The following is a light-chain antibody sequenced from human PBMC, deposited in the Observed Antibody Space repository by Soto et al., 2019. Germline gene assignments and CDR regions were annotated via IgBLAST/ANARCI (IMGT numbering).Light chain of an antibody. J-gene: IGKJ1*01. V-gene: IGKV3-20*01. CDR3: QQYGSSLTWT. CDR2: GAS. Sequence: EIVMTQSPATLSVSPGERATLSCRASQSVSSNLAWYQQKPGQAPRLLIYGASSRATGIPDRFSGSGSGTDFTLTIGRLEPEDFAVYYCQQYGSSLTWTFGQGTKVDIK. CDR1: QSVSSN.